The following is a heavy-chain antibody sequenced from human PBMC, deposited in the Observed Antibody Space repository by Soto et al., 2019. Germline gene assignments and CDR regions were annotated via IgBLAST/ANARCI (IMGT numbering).Heavy chain of an antibody. V-gene: IGHV4-4*02. CDR1: GXSFTSNNW. Sequence: RSLTFAVSGXSFTSNNWWTWVRQPPGQGLEWIGEIYRTGSTNYNPSLKSRVTISLDKSENQFSLKVTSLTAADTAGYYCASRDPGTSVDYWGQGTLVTVSS. D-gene: IGHD1-7*01. J-gene: IGHJ4*02. CDR3: ASRDPGTSVDY. CDR2: IYRTGST.